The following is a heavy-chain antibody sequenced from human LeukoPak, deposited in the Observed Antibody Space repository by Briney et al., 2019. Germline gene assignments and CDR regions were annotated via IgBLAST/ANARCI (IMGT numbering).Heavy chain of an antibody. D-gene: IGHD1-14*01. CDR2: VYSGGDT. CDR1: GFSVSNNY. V-gene: IGHV3-53*01. J-gene: IGHJ6*04. CDR3: ARDSTGASV. Sequence: GGSLRLSCGASGFSVSNNYVRWVRHAPGKGLEWISAVYSGGDTYYIESVRGRFTISRDDSKNTIHLQMNGLTPEDTAMYYCARDSTGASVWGKGTTVTVSS.